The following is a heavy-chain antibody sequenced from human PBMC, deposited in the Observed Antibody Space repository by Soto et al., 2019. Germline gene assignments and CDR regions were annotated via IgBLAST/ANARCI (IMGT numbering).Heavy chain of an antibody. J-gene: IGHJ4*02. V-gene: IGHV3-30*04. D-gene: IGHD5-18*01. CDR1: GFTFRSYA. Sequence: GGSLRLSCGVSGFTFRSYAMYWVRQAPGKGLEWVAVITHDGSQKYYADSVKGRFTISRDSSKNTVDLQMDSLRPEDTAVYYCAKVPYGYWHFDYWGQGTLVTVSS. CDR2: ITHDGSQK. CDR3: AKVPYGYWHFDY.